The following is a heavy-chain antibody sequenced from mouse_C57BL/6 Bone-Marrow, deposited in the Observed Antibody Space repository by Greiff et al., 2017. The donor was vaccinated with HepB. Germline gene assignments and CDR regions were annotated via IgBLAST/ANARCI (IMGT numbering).Heavy chain of an antibody. J-gene: IGHJ3*01. CDR1: GYTFTSYW. V-gene: IGHV1-50*01. Sequence: QVQLQQSGAEFVKPGASVKLSCKASGYTFTSYWMQWVKQRPGQGLEWIGEIDPSDSYINYNQKFKGKATLTVDTSSSTAYRQLSSLTSEDSAVYDCARRASLLSWVAYWGQGTRVTVSA. CDR3: ARRASLLSWVAY. CDR2: IDPSDSYI. D-gene: IGHD3-1*01.